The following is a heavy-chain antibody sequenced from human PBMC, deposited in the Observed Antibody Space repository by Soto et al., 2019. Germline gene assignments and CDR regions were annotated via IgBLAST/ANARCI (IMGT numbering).Heavy chain of an antibody. CDR3: AREKEDDSGDYKAFDI. J-gene: IGHJ3*02. CDR2: IYYSGTK. Sequence: QVQLQESGPGLVKPSQTLSLTCTVSGDSINNGDCYWSWLRQLPGKGLEWIGYIYYSGTKYYNPALKRRVSMSVDMSKNQFSLNLTSVTAADTAVYYCAREKEDDSGDYKAFDIWGQGTVVTVSS. CDR1: GDSINNGDCY. D-gene: IGHD4-17*01. V-gene: IGHV4-31*03.